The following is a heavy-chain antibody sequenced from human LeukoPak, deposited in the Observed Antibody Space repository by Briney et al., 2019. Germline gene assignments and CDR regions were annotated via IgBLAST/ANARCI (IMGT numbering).Heavy chain of an antibody. D-gene: IGHD2-2*02. CDR3: ASNTGYCSSTSCYRYWYFDL. V-gene: IGHV4-4*09. Sequence: PSETLSLTCTVSGGSISSYYWSWIRQPPGKGLEWIGYIYTSGSTNYNPSLKSRVTISVDTSKNQLSLKLSSVTAADTAVYYCASNTGYCSSTSCYRYWYFDLWGRGTLVTVSS. CDR1: GGSISSYY. CDR2: IYTSGST. J-gene: IGHJ2*01.